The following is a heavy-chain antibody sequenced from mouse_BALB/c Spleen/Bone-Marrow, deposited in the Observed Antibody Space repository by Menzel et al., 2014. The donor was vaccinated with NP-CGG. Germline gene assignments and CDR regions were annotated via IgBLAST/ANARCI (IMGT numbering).Heavy chain of an antibody. CDR3: TRSYYAKEGAWFAY. CDR1: GYTFTSYY. CDR2: INPSNGGT. V-gene: IGHV1S81*02. D-gene: IGHD1-1*01. J-gene: IGHJ3*01. Sequence: QVQLQQSGAELVRPGASVKLSCKASGYTFTSYYMYWVKQRPGQGLEWIGGINPSNGGTNSNEKFKSKATLTVDKSSSTAYMQLSSLTSEDSAVYYCTRSYYAKEGAWFAYWGQGTLVTVSA.